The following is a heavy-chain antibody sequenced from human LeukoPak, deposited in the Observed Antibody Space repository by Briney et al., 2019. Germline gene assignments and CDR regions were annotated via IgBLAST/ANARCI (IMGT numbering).Heavy chain of an antibody. CDR1: GGSISSYY. V-gene: IGHV4-59*01. J-gene: IGHJ5*02. CDR2: IYYSGST. Sequence: SETLSLTCTVSGGSISSYYWSWIRQPPGKGLEWIGYIYYSGSTNYNPSLKSRVTISVDTSKNQFSLKLSFVTAADTAVYYCARELYSSSWNNWFDPWGQGTLVTVSS. D-gene: IGHD6-13*01. CDR3: ARELYSSSWNNWFDP.